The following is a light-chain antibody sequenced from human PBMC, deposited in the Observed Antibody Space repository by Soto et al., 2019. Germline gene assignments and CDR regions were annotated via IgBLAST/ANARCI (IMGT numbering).Light chain of an antibody. V-gene: IGLV2-14*01. CDR2: DVS. CDR1: SSDVGGYNF. Sequence: QSALTQPASVSGSPGQASTISCTGTSSDVGGYNFASWYQEHPGKAPKLMIYDVSNRPSGVSNRFSGSKSGNTASLTISGLQAEDEADYYCSSYTSSSTLGVFGGGTQLTVL. CDR3: SSYTSSSTLGV. J-gene: IGLJ2*01.